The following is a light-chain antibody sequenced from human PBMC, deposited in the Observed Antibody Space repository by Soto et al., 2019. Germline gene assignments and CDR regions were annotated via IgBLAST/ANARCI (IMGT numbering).Light chain of an antibody. V-gene: IGKV1-5*03. J-gene: IGKJ1*01. CDR3: RHYNSYLET. CDR2: MAS. CDR1: QSISTW. Sequence: DMQMAQSPSTLSASVGDRVTITCRASQSISTWLAWYQQKPGRAPKLLIYMASTLESGVPSRFSGSGSGTEFTLTISRLQPDDFATYYCRHYNSYLETFGQGTRVEIK.